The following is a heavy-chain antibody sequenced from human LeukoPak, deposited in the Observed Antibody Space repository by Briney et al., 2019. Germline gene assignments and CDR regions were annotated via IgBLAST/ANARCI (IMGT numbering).Heavy chain of an antibody. V-gene: IGHV4-59*01. CDR3: ARGGQLGNYYYYYYMDV. CDR1: GGSISTYY. D-gene: IGHD1-1*01. J-gene: IGHJ6*03. CDR2: IYYSGST. Sequence: SETLSLTCTVSGGSISTYYWSWIRQPPGKGLEWIGYIYYSGSTNYNPSLKSRVTISVDTSKNQFSLKLSSVTAADTAVYYCARGGQLGNYYYYYYMDVWGKGTTVTISS.